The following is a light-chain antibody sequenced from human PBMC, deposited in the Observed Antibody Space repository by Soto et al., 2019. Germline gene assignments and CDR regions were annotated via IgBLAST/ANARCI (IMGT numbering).Light chain of an antibody. CDR3: QQYGRSIT. CDR1: QSVSSSY. J-gene: IGKJ5*01. Sequence: EILLTQSPGTLSLSPGERSTLSCRASQSVSSSYLAWYQQKPGQAPRLLIYGASSRATGIPDRFSGSGSGTDFTLTISRLEPEDFAVYYCQQYGRSITFGQGTRLDI. CDR2: GAS. V-gene: IGKV3-20*01.